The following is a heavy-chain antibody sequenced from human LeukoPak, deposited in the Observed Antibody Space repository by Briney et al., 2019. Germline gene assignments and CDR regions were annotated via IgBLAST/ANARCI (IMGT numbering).Heavy chain of an antibody. CDR1: GFTFDDYA. V-gene: IGHV3-9*01. CDR3: AKAALGCSSTSCYRLDY. Sequence: PGGSLRLSCAASGFTFDDYAMHWVRQAPGKGLEWVSGISWNSGSIGYADSVKGRFTISRDNAKNSLYLQMNSLRAEDTALYYCAKAALGCSSTSCYRLDYWGQGTLVTVSS. CDR2: ISWNSGSI. D-gene: IGHD2-2*01. J-gene: IGHJ4*02.